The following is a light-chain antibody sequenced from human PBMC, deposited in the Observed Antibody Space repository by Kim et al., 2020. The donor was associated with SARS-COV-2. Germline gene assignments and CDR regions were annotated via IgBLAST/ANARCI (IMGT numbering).Light chain of an antibody. V-gene: IGLV6-57*03. Sequence: KTVTISCTRRSGSIASNFVRWSQQRPGSAPPTVIYEDNQRPSGVPDRFSGSIDSSSNSASLTISGLKTEDEADYYCQSYDSSIFYVFGTGTKVTVL. CDR3: QSYDSSIFYV. CDR2: EDN. CDR1: SGSIASNF. J-gene: IGLJ1*01.